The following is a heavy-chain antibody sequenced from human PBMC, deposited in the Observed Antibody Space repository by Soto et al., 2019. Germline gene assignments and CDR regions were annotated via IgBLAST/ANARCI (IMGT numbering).Heavy chain of an antibody. D-gene: IGHD3-22*01. CDR3: ARDYYDSSGYWYGFDY. CDR1: GFDFSSYG. V-gene: IGHV3-33*01. CDR2: LGFDGGGR. J-gene: IGHJ4*02. Sequence: QMQLVESGGGVVQPGRSLRLSCAASGFDFSSYGMHWVRQTPGKGLEWVAVLGFDGGGRYYADSVKGRFTISRDNAKNSLYLQMNSLRAEDTAVYYCARDYYDSSGYWYGFDYWGQGTLVTVSS.